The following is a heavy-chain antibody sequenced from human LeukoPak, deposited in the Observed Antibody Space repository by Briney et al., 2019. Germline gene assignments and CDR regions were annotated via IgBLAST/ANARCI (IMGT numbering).Heavy chain of an antibody. D-gene: IGHD3-3*01. Sequence: SETLSLTCTVSGGSISSYYWSWIRQPPGKGLEWIGYIYYSGSTNYNPSLKSRVTILVDTSKNQFSLKLSSVTAADTAVYYCARDRDYDFWSASYFDYWGQGTLVTVSS. V-gene: IGHV4-59*01. CDR1: GGSISSYY. CDR3: ARDRDYDFWSASYFDY. CDR2: IYYSGST. J-gene: IGHJ4*02.